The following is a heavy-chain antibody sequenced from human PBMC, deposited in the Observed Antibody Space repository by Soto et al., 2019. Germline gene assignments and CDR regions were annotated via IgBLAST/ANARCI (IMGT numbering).Heavy chain of an antibody. CDR3: MKAHESGDFLGMSV. V-gene: IGHV4-61*01. Sequence: SETLSLTCTVSGGSISTGMKYWGWVRQPPGKALECIGYMYKTGETLLNSSLKSRVTLSMETSKNQFSLTLSSVTAADTAVYFCMKAHESGDFLGMSVWGPGATVTVSS. J-gene: IGHJ6*02. CDR2: MYKTGET. CDR1: GGSISTGMKY. D-gene: IGHD3-10*01.